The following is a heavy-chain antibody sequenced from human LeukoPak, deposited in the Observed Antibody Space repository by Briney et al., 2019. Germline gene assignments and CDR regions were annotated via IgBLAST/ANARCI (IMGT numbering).Heavy chain of an antibody. CDR1: GGSISSHY. J-gene: IGHJ5*02. D-gene: IGHD2/OR15-2a*01. CDR2: IFYSGST. Sequence: SETLSLTCTVSGGSISSHYWIWVRQPPGKGLEWIGYIFYSGSTNYSPSLKSRVTISVDTSKNQFSLRLTSVTAADTAVYFCARPREYSRSTGGWCDPWGQGTLVTVSS. V-gene: IGHV4-59*11. CDR3: ARPREYSRSTGGWCDP.